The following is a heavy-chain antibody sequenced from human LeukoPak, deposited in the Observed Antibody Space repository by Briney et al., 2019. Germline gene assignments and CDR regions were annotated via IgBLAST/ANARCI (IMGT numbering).Heavy chain of an antibody. CDR1: GFTFSTYE. Sequence: AGESLRLSCAASGFTFSTYEASWARQAPGKGLEWVASISSSTTYIYYADSVKGRFTISRDDAKNSLYLQMSSLRAEDTAVYYCAREVIGGNSAWGQGTLVTVSS. CDR3: AREVIGGNSA. J-gene: IGHJ4*02. CDR2: ISSSTTYI. D-gene: IGHD4-23*01. V-gene: IGHV3-21*01.